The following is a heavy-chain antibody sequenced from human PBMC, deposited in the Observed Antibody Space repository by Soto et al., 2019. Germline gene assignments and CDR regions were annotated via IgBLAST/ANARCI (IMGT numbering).Heavy chain of an antibody. D-gene: IGHD6-6*01. CDR3: TKSRGGSSSVGMDY. V-gene: IGHV3-30*04. J-gene: IGHJ4*02. CDR2: ITRDGYNK. Sequence: VGSLGLSCAGSGFIVQNYALNGVSQAPGKGLEWVAAITRDGYNKYYADSVKGRFTISRDNYTDTLSLKTTALTIEESSVYYCTKSRGGSSSVGMDYWGQGT. CDR1: GFIVQNYA.